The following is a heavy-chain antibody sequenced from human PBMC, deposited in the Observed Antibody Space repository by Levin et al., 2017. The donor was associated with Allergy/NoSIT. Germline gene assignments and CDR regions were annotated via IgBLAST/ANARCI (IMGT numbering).Heavy chain of an antibody. CDR3: ARKLRGNSADDAFDI. D-gene: IGHD5-12*01. Sequence: GASLRLSCAAAGFTFRDYWMTWVRQTPGRGLEWVANIDQDGSQKYYVDSVKGRFTISRDNAKNSVDLQMNYLRDDDTAVYYCARKLRGNSADDAFDIWGHGTMVTFSS. CDR2: IDQDGSQK. J-gene: IGHJ3*02. CDR1: GFTFRDYW. V-gene: IGHV3-7*03.